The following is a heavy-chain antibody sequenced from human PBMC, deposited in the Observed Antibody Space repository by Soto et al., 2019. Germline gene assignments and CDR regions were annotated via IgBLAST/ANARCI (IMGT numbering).Heavy chain of an antibody. CDR3: SSTSDTAMVMFDY. D-gene: IGHD5-18*01. Sequence: GKGLEWMGRIDPSDSYTNYSPSFQGHVTISADKSISTAYLQWSSLKDSDTAIYYCSSTSDTAMVMFDYRGQGTLGTVSS. CDR2: IDPSDSYT. J-gene: IGHJ4*02. V-gene: IGHV5-10-1*01.